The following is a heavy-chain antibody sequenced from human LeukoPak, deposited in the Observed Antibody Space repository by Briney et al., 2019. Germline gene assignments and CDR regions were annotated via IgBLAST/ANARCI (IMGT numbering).Heavy chain of an antibody. J-gene: IGHJ4*02. D-gene: IGHD3-16*01. CDR3: ARLGGVLHSFDY. Sequence: GGSLRLSCAASGFTVSSNYMSWVRQAPGKGLEWVSLIYSAYSTYYADSVKGRFTISRDNSKNTLYLQMNSLRVGDTAVYYCARLGGVLHSFDYWGQGTLVTVSS. CDR1: GFTVSSNY. CDR2: IYSAYST. V-gene: IGHV3-66*04.